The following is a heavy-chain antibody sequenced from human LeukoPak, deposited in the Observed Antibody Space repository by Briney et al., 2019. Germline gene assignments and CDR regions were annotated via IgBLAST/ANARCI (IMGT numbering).Heavy chain of an antibody. D-gene: IGHD3-10*01. CDR2: INWNRGFI. J-gene: IGHJ4*02. V-gene: IGHV3-9*01. Sequence: GGSLRLSCVAAGFTFEDYAMHWVRQVPGRGLEWVSGINWNRGFIGYADSVKGRFTISRDNAKKSLYLQMNSLRAEDTAFYYCAKGHIGSGSYYYFDSWGQGALVTVSS. CDR3: AKGHIGSGSYYYFDS. CDR1: GFTFEDYA.